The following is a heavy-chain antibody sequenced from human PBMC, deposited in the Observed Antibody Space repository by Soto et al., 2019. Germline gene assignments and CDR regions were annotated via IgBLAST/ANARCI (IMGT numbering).Heavy chain of an antibody. CDR3: ARGFGYCTIGVCYNYYSYAMEL. D-gene: IGHD2-8*01. V-gene: IGHV1-8*01. Sequence: ASVKVSCKASGYTLTSYDINWVRQASLQGLEWMGCMNPKSGNTGYAQKFQGRVTMTRNTSISTACMELSSLRSEDTAVYYCARGFGYCTIGVCYNYYSYAMELWGQGTQITVSS. CDR1: GYTLTSYD. CDR2: MNPKSGNT. J-gene: IGHJ6*02.